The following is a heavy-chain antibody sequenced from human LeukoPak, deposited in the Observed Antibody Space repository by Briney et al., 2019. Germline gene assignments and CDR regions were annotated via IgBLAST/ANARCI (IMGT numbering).Heavy chain of an antibody. J-gene: IGHJ4*02. CDR2: ITSSSGTI. Sequence: RGGSLRLSCAASGFTFSSYSMNWVRQAPGKGLEWVSYITSSSGTIHYADSVKGRFSISRDNAKNSLYLLMNSLSDEDTAVYYCTRDPHALDFWGQGTLVTVSS. CDR1: GFTFSSYS. V-gene: IGHV3-48*02. CDR3: TRDPHALDF.